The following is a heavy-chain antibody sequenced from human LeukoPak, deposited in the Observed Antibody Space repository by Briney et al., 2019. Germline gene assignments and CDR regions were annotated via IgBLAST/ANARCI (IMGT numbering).Heavy chain of an antibody. D-gene: IGHD3-3*01. CDR3: ARGSPWYYDFWSGYRPDYMDV. J-gene: IGHJ6*03. CDR2: IYYSGST. CDR1: GGSISSSSYY. Sequence: SETLSLTCTVSGGSISSSSYYWGWIRQPPGKGLEWIGSIYYSGSTYYNPSLKSRVTMSVDTSKNQFSLKLSSVTAADTAVYYCARGSPWYYDFWSGYRPDYMDVWGEGTTVTVSS. V-gene: IGHV4-39*07.